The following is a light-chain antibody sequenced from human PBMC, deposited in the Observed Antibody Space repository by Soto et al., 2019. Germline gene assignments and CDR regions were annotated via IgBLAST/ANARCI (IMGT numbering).Light chain of an antibody. CDR1: QNVHSD. V-gene: IGKV3-15*01. CDR3: QQYNNWPLT. CDR2: DTS. J-gene: IGKJ4*01. Sequence: EVVMTQSPDTLSVSPGDGATLSCRASQNVHSDLAWYQQKPGQAPRLVIYDTSTRATDIPVRFTGGGSGTEFTLTISSLKSEDFAVYYCQQYNNWPLTFGGGTKVESK.